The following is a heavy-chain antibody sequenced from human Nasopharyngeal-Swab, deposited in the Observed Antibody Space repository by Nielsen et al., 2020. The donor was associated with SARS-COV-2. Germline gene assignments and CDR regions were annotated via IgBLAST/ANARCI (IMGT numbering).Heavy chain of an antibody. Sequence: GRSLRLSCVASGFNFHTYALHWVRQAPGKGLEWVAIISYDGSNQFYADSVKGRFTVSRDNSKNTLYLQMSSLTREDTAIYYCARGKDGVYYYYGMDVWGQGTTVTVSS. CDR1: GFNFHTYA. CDR2: ISYDGSNQ. V-gene: IGHV3-30*04. J-gene: IGHJ6*02. CDR3: ARGKDGVYYYYGMDV. D-gene: IGHD4-17*01.